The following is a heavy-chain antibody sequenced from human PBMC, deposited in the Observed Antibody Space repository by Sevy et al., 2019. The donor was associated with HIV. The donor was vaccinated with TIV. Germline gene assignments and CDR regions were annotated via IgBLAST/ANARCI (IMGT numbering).Heavy chain of an antibody. CDR3: ERAIFDSLVHQYYYGMDV. V-gene: IGHV3-21*01. J-gene: IGHJ6*02. Sequence: GGSLRLSCVASGFTFRSYSMNWVRQAPGKGLEWVSSISSSSSYIYYAKSVKGRFTISRDNARNSLYLQMNSLRAEDTALYSCERAIFDSLVHQYYYGMDVWGQGTPVTVSS. CDR2: ISSSSSYI. D-gene: IGHD3-9*01. CDR1: GFTFRSYS.